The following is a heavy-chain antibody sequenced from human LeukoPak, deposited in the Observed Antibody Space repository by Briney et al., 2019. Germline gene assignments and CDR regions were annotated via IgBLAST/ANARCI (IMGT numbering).Heavy chain of an antibody. Sequence: SETLSLTRTVSRGSIISYYWSWIRQPAGKGLEWIWRIYTSGRTNYNPSLKSRLTMSVDTSKNQFSLKLSSVPAADTAVYYCARDYYDSSGYFHWGQGTLVTVSS. D-gene: IGHD3-22*01. V-gene: IGHV4-4*07. CDR3: ARDYYDSSGYFH. J-gene: IGHJ4*02. CDR1: RGSIISYY. CDR2: IYTSGRT.